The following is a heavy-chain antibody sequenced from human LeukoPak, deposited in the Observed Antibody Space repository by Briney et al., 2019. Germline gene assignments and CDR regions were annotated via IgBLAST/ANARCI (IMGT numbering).Heavy chain of an antibody. Sequence: GGSLRLSCAASGFTFSSYWMSWVRQAPGKGLEWLANIKEDGSIQYYLDSVRGRFTISRDNAKTSVYLQLNSLRADDTAVYYCARDVWTGVAVSDYWGQGTLVTVSS. CDR1: GFTFSSYW. CDR2: IKEDGSIQ. D-gene: IGHD6-19*01. V-gene: IGHV3-7*01. J-gene: IGHJ4*02. CDR3: ARDVWTGVAVSDY.